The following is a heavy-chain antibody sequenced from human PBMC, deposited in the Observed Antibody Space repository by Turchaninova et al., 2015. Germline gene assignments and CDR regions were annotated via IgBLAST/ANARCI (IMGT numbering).Heavy chain of an antibody. J-gene: IGHJ4*02. CDR1: GGSISSYY. V-gene: IGHV4-59*07. Sequence: QVHLQWSGPGLVKPSDTLSLPCTLSGGSISSYYGSLIRQPPGKGLEWIGYIYYSGSTNYNPSLKSRVTISVDTSKNQFSLKLSSVTAADTAVYYCARGIIAAAGLFDYWGQGTLVTVSS. D-gene: IGHD6-13*01. CDR3: ARGIIAAAGLFDY. CDR2: IYYSGST.